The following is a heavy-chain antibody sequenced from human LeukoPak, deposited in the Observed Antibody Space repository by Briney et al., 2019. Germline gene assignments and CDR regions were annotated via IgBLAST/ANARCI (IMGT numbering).Heavy chain of an antibody. D-gene: IGHD3-9*01. CDR2: INPNSGGT. Sequence: GASVKVSCKASGYTFTGYYMHWVRQAPGQGLEWRGWINPNSGGTNYAQKFQGRVTMTRDTSISTAYMELSRLRSDDTAVYYCARDLTPGDILTGGFDYWGQGTLVTVSS. J-gene: IGHJ4*02. V-gene: IGHV1-2*02. CDR1: GYTFTGYY. CDR3: ARDLTPGDILTGGFDY.